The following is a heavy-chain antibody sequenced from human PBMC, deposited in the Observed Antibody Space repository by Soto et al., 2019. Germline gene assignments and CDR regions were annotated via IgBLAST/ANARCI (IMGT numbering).Heavy chain of an antibody. Sequence: QVELVQSGAEVKKPGASVKVSCKASGYTFTSYGISWVRQAPGQGLEWMGWISGYNGNTKYAQKPRGRVTMTTDTATSTAYIELRSLRSDDTAVYYCARDLGGQIGDYWGQGTLVTVSS. CDR3: ARDLGGQIGDY. CDR1: GYTFTSYG. J-gene: IGHJ4*02. V-gene: IGHV1-18*01. CDR2: ISGYNGNT. D-gene: IGHD1-26*01.